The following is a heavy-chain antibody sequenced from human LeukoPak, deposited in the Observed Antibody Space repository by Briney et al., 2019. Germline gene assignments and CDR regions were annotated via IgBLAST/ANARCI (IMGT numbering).Heavy chain of an antibody. D-gene: IGHD2-21*02. V-gene: IGHV4-39*07. J-gene: IGHJ5*02. Sequence: PSETLSLTCTVSGGSISSSSYYWGWIRQPPGKGLEWIGSIYYSGSTSYNPSLKSRVTISVDTSKNQFSLKLSSVTAADTAVYYCARCGGDPHLDLYNWFDPWGQGTLVTVSS. CDR1: GGSISSSSYY. CDR2: IYYSGST. CDR3: ARCGGDPHLDLYNWFDP.